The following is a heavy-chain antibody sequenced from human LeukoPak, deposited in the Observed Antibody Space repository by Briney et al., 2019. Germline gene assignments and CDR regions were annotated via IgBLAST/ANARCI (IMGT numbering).Heavy chain of an antibody. CDR3: ARGFYSNYAPFDY. J-gene: IGHJ4*02. Sequence: NPSETLSLTCTVSGGSISSYYWSWIRQPPGKGLEWIGYIYYSGSTNYNPSLKSRVTISVDTSKNQFSLKLSSVTAADTAVYYCARGFYSNYAPFDYWGQGTLVTVSS. D-gene: IGHD4-11*01. CDR1: GGSISSYY. CDR2: IYYSGST. V-gene: IGHV4-59*01.